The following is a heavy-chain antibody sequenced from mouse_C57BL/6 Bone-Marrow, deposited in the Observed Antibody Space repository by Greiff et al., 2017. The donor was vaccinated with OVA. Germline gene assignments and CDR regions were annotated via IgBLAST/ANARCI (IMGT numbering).Heavy chain of an antibody. Sequence: VQLQQSGPELVKPGASVKISCKASGYTFTDYYMNWVKQSHGKSLEWIGDINPNNGGTSYNQKFKGKATLTVEKSSSTAYMELRSLTSEDSAVYYCAGWDYDGDAMDYWGQGTSVTVSS. V-gene: IGHV1-26*01. CDR2: INPNNGGT. CDR3: AGWDYDGDAMDY. D-gene: IGHD2-4*01. CDR1: GYTFTDYY. J-gene: IGHJ4*01.